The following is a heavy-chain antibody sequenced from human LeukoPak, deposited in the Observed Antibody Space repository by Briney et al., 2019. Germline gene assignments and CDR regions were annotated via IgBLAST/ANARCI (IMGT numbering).Heavy chain of an antibody. Sequence: GGSLRLSCAASGFTFSSYAMSWVRQAPGKGLEWVSAISGRGGSTYYADSVKGRFNISRHNPKNTLYLHMNSLRDEDTAVYYCAKEWTYDSPIFHYWGQGPLVTVHS. CDR1: GFTFSSYA. CDR2: ISGRGGST. CDR3: AKEWTYDSPIFHY. J-gene: IGHJ4*02. V-gene: IGHV3-23*01. D-gene: IGHD3-3*01.